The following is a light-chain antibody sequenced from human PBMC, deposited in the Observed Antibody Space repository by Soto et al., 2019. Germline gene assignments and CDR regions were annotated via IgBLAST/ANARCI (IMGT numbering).Light chain of an antibody. V-gene: IGLV2-14*01. CDR1: RSDVGGYNY. CDR2: EVS. CDR3: SSYTSSSTRV. Sequence: QSALTQPASVSGSTGQSITISCTGTRSDVGGYNYVSWYQQHPGKAPKLMIYEVSNRPSGVSNRFSGSKSGNTASLIISGLQSEDEADYYCSSYTSSSTRVFGGGPKLTFL. J-gene: IGLJ3*02.